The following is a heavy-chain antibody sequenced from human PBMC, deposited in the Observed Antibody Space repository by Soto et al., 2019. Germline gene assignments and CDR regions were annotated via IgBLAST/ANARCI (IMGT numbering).Heavy chain of an antibody. CDR3: ARRGETGSTTAFDI. Sequence: QGQLVQSGAEVKKPGASAKVSCKASGYTFTSFGITWLRQAPGQGLEWMGWFSIYNVHTNYAQKLQGRVTMTIDTSTTRGDMELRSQRADVSAVYYSARRGETGSTTAFDIWGQGTTVTVSS. CDR1: GYTFTSFG. CDR2: FSIYNVHT. V-gene: IGHV1-18*01. D-gene: IGHD1-7*01. J-gene: IGHJ3*02.